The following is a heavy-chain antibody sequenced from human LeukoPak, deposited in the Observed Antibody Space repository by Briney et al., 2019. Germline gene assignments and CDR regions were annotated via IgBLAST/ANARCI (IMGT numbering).Heavy chain of an antibody. CDR1: GDSISIYY. CDR3: ARWGYFDSSGYFVAEY. J-gene: IGHJ4*02. Sequence: PSETLSLTCTVSGDSISIYYWNWIRQPPGKGLEYIGWIHYSGSTDYNPSLKSRVTISLDRSKRQFSLNLRSVTAADTAVYYCARWGYFDSSGYFVAEYRGQGTLVTVSS. V-gene: IGHV4-59*01. D-gene: IGHD3-22*01. CDR2: IHYSGST.